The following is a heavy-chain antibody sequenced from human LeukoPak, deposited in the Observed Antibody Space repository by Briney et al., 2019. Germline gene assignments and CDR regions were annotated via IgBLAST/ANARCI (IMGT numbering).Heavy chain of an antibody. J-gene: IGHJ3*02. Sequence: TLSLTCIVSGGSIRSSSYYWGWIRQPPGKGLEWIGSIYYSGNTYYNPSLKSRVTISVDTSKNEFSLKLSSVTAADTALYYCARHTKVGSKPDAFDIWGQGTMVTVSS. CDR2: IYYSGNT. V-gene: IGHV4-39*01. CDR1: GGSIRSSSYY. D-gene: IGHD1-26*01. CDR3: ARHTKVGSKPDAFDI.